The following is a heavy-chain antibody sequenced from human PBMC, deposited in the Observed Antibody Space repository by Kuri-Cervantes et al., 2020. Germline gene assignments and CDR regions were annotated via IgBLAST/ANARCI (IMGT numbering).Heavy chain of an antibody. J-gene: IGHJ6*03. CDR2: IYHSGST. CDR3: ATDGYYYYYMDV. Sequence: SETLSLTCAVSGYSISSGYYWGWIRQPPGKGLEWIGSIYHSGSTYYNPSLKSRVTMSVDTSKNQFSLKLSSVTAADTAVYYCATDGYYYYYMDVWGKGTTVTVSS. V-gene: IGHV4-38-2*02. CDR1: GYSISSGYY.